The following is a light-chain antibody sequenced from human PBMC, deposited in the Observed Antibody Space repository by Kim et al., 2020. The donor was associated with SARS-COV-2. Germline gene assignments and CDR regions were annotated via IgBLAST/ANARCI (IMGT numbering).Light chain of an antibody. V-gene: IGLV2-14*04. CDR1: SSDIGGYVY. CDR2: DVS. J-gene: IGLJ2*01. Sequence: GQSITFSCTGTSSDIGGYVYCSWYQQHPGKVPKLIIYDVSKGPSGVSNRFTGSKSGNTASLTISGLPPEDEAESYCSSYTSNNTLLFGGGTKLTVL. CDR3: SSYTSNNTLL.